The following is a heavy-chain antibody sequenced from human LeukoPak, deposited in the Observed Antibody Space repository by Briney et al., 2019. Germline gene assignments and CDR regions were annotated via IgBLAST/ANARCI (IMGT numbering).Heavy chain of an antibody. CDR3: VRAAVIDFYYYYMDV. J-gene: IGHJ6*03. D-gene: IGHD2-21*01. CDR1: GFTFDEYG. Sequence: GGSLRLSCAASGFTFDEYGMSWVRQAPGKGLEWVSGINWNGGSTGYADSVKGRFTIYRDNAKNSRYLQMNSLRAEDTALYYCVRAAVIDFYYYYMDVWGKGTTVTVSS. V-gene: IGHV3-20*04. CDR2: INWNGGST.